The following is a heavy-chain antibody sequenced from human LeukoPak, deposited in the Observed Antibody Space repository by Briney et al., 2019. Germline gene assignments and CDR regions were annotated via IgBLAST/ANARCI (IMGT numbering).Heavy chain of an antibody. Sequence: PGGSLRLSCAASGFTFSEYYMSWIRQAPGKGLEWVAVISYDGSNKYYADSVKGRFTISRDNSKNTLYLQMNSLRAEDTAVYYCAKAFYGSGSYRGVDYWGQGTLVTVSS. CDR1: GFTFSEYY. D-gene: IGHD3-10*01. V-gene: IGHV3-30*18. J-gene: IGHJ4*02. CDR3: AKAFYGSGSYRGVDY. CDR2: ISYDGSNK.